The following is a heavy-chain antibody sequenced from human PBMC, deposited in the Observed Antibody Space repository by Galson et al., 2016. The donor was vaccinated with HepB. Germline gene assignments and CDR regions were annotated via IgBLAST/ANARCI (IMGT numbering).Heavy chain of an antibody. D-gene: IGHD3-16*01. J-gene: IGHJ2*01. Sequence: SVKVSCKVSGYTLSELSMHWVRQAPGQGLEWMGIINPRGGSTSYAQKFQGRLTMTTETSTTTVYTYLSSRRFEDTAVYYCARGEIHYWYFDFWGRGTLITVSS. CDR2: INPRGGST. V-gene: IGHV1-46*01. CDR3: ARGEIHYWYFDF. CDR1: GYTLSELS.